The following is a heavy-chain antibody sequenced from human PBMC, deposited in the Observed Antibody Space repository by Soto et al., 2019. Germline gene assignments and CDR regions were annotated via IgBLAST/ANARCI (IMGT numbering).Heavy chain of an antibody. CDR3: AKGGDIVVVPAAMRVAFDI. CDR1: GFTFSSYA. J-gene: IGHJ3*02. Sequence: EVQLLESGGGLVQPGGSPRLSCAASGFTFSSYAMSWVRQAPGKGLEWVSAISGSGGSTYYADSVKGRFTISRDNSKNTLYLQMNSLRAEDTAVYYCAKGGDIVVVPAAMRVAFDIWGQGTMVTVSS. V-gene: IGHV3-23*01. CDR2: ISGSGGST. D-gene: IGHD2-2*01.